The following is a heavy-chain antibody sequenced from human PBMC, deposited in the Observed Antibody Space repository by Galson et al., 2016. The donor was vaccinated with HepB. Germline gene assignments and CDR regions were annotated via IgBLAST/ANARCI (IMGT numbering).Heavy chain of an antibody. CDR2: IFYSGRT. Sequence: SETLSLTCTVSGGSVSSSTYYWDWIRQPPGKGLEWIGSIFYSGRTYYNPSLKSRVNIFVDTSKNQFSLNLGSVTATDTAVYYCARRSPRWSTFDFWDQGTPVTVSS. J-gene: IGHJ4*02. V-gene: IGHV4-39*01. CDR3: ARRSPRWSTFDF. CDR1: GGSVSSSTYY. D-gene: IGHD4-23*01.